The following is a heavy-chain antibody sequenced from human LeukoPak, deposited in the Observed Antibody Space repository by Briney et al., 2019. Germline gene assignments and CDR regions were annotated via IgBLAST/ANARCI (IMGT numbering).Heavy chain of an antibody. CDR3: ARDLWDIVVVPTFNWFDP. Sequence: PSETLSLTCTVSGDSISSYYWSWIRQPPGKGLEWIGYIYTSGGTNYIPSLKGRVTISIDTSKNQFSLKLSSVTAADTAVYYCARDLWDIVVVPTFNWFDPWGQGTLVTVSS. CDR2: IYTSGGT. J-gene: IGHJ5*02. V-gene: IGHV4-4*09. CDR1: GDSISSYY. D-gene: IGHD2-2*01.